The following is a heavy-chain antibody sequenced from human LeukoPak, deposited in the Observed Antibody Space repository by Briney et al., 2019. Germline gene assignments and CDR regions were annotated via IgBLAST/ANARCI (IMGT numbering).Heavy chain of an antibody. J-gene: IGHJ4*02. CDR2: INPHGTEK. CDR3: GRWGVNAGLDY. CDR1: GFIFGDNW. D-gene: IGHD3-10*01. Sequence: PGGSLTLSCVASGFIFGDNWMGWVRQAPGKGLEWVANINPHGTEKYYADSLEGRFSVSRDNAKNSVYLQMNSLRVEDAGFYYCGRWGVNAGLDYWGQRSPVTLSS. V-gene: IGHV3-7*01.